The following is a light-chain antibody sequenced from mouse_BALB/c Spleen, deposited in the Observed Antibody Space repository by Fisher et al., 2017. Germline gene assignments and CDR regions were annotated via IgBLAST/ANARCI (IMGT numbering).Light chain of an antibody. J-gene: IGKJ4*01. V-gene: IGKV4-57*01. CDR1: SSVSY. Sequence: IVLTQTTAIMSASLGEEITLTCSASSSVSYMHWYQQKSGTSPKLLIYSTSNLASGVPARFSGSGSGTSYSLTISRMEAEDAATYYCQQWSSYPFTFGSGTKLEIK. CDR2: STS. CDR3: QQWSSYPFT.